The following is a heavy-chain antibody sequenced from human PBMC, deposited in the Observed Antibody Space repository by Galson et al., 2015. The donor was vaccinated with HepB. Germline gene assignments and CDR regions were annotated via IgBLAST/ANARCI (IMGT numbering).Heavy chain of an antibody. CDR2: IYPGDSET. CDR3: ARHRVGYCSGGSCHDFDY. D-gene: IGHD2-15*01. J-gene: IGHJ4*02. Sequence: QSGAEVKKPGESLKISCKGSGYRFTNYWIGWVRHMPGKGLEWMGIIYPGDSETRYSPSFQGQVTISADKSISTVYLQWSSLKASDTAMYYCARHRVGYCSGGSCHDFDYWGQGTLVTVSS. CDR1: GYRFTNYW. V-gene: IGHV5-51*01.